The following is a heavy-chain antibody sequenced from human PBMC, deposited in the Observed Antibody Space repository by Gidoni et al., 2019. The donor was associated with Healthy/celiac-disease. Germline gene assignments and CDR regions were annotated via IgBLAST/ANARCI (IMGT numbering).Heavy chain of an antibody. CDR2: INHSGST. CDR1: GGSFSGYY. Sequence: QVQLQQWGAGLLKPSETLSLTCAAYGGSFSGYYWSWIRQPPGKGLEWIGEINHSGSTNYNPSLKSRVTISVDTSKNQFSLKLSSVTAADTAVYYCARGFFDCSSTSCRDRNYYYYGMDVWGQGTTVTVSS. CDR3: ARGFFDCSSTSCRDRNYYYYGMDV. J-gene: IGHJ6*02. V-gene: IGHV4-34*01. D-gene: IGHD2-2*01.